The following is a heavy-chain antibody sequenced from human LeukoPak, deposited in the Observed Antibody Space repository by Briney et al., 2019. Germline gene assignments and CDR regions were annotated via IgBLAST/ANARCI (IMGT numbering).Heavy chain of an antibody. CDR1: GGSISSYY. V-gene: IGHV4-59*01. J-gene: IGHJ5*02. CDR2: IYDSGST. CDR3: ARTPYYGSGSYRVKNWLDP. Sequence: SETLSLTCTVSGGSISSYYWSWIRQPPGKGLEWIGYIYDSGSTNYNPSLKSRVTISVDTSKNQFSLKLSSVTAADTAVYYCARTPYYGSGSYRVKNWLDPWGQGTLVTVSS. D-gene: IGHD3-10*01.